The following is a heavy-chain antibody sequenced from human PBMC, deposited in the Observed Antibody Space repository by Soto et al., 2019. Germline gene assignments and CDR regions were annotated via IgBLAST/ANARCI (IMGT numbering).Heavy chain of an antibody. Sequence: GLSLRLSASASEFTFSSHAMNCVLTSRLKGLEWVSAISGSGGSTYYADSVKGRFTISRDNSKNTLYLQMNSLRAEDTAVYYGAIINGDGYNAGGPFECRGQGTRVNGS. J-gene: IGHJ4*02. CDR3: AIINGDGYNAGGPFEC. CDR1: EFTFSSHA. D-gene: IGHD5-12*01. CDR2: ISGSGGST. V-gene: IGHV3-23*01.